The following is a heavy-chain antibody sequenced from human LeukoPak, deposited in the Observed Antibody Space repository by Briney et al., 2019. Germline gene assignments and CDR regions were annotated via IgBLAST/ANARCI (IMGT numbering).Heavy chain of an antibody. J-gene: IGHJ4*02. V-gene: IGHV4-39*01. CDR2: IYYTGIT. Sequence: SETLSLTCTVSGGASISSDSYYWSWIRQPPGKGLEWIGTIYYTGITYYNPSLKSRVSMSVDTSKNQFSLNLSSVTAADTALYYCARLPTEYSNSGFDYWGQGTLVTVSS. CDR1: GGASISSDSYY. D-gene: IGHD6-6*01. CDR3: ARLPTEYSNSGFDY.